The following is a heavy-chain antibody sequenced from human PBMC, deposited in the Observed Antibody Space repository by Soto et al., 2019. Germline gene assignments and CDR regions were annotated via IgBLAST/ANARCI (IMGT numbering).Heavy chain of an antibody. CDR2: IYPGDSDT. V-gene: IGHV5-51*01. D-gene: IGHD6-6*01. CDR1: GYGFTSYW. Sequence: GESLKISCKGSGYGFTSYWIGWVRQMPGKGLEWMGIIYPGDSDTRYSPSFQGQVTISADKSISTAYLQWSSLKASDTAMYYCARPGEYSSSPYYYGMDVWGQGTTVTVPS. J-gene: IGHJ6*02. CDR3: ARPGEYSSSPYYYGMDV.